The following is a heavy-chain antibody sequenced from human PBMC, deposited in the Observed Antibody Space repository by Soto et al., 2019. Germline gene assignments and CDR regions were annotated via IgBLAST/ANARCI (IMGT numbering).Heavy chain of an antibody. CDR1: GYTFTSYY. J-gene: IGHJ5*02. Sequence: ASVKVSCKASGYTFTSYYIHWVRQAPGQGLEWMGIINPSGGSTSYAQKFQGRVTMTRDTSTSTVYMELSSLRSEDTAVYYCARDPSGLSHPSWFDPWGQGTLVTVSS. CDR2: INPSGGST. V-gene: IGHV1-46*01. CDR3: ARDPSGLSHPSWFDP.